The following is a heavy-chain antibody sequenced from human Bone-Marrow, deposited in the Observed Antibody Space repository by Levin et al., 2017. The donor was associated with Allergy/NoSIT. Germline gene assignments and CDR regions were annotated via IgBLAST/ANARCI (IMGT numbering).Heavy chain of an antibody. D-gene: IGHD6-19*01. V-gene: IGHV2-70*01. Sequence: SGSGPTLVKPTQTLTLTCTFSGFPLTTSLMSVSWIRQPPGKALEWLALIDRDDYKYYSISMKSRLTISKDTSKNQVVLTMTNMDPVDTGTYYCARIALGGAGSGTRGYWFDLWGQGTLVTVSS. CDR2: IDRDDYK. CDR1: GFPLTTSLMS. CDR3: ARIALGGAGSGTRGYWFDL. J-gene: IGHJ5*02.